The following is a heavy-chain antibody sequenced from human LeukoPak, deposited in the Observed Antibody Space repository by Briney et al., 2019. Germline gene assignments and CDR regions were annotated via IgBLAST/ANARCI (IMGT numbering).Heavy chain of an antibody. CDR2: ISVYNGNT. V-gene: IGHV1-18*01. D-gene: IGHD3-3*01. CDR1: GYTFSIYG. Sequence: ASVKVSCKASGYTFSIYGFSWVRQAPGQGLEWMGWISVYNGNTNYAQKFQGRVTMTTDTSTSTAYMELRSLRSDDTAVYYCARMVDFGVDNWFDPWGQGTLVTVSS. CDR3: ARMVDFGVDNWFDP. J-gene: IGHJ5*02.